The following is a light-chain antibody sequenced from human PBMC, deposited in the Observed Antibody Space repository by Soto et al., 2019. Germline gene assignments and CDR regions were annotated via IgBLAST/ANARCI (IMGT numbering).Light chain of an antibody. V-gene: IGLV2-14*01. CDR1: SSDVGGYNY. CDR2: DNS. J-gene: IGLJ2*01. Sequence: QSVLTQPASVSGSPGQSITISCTGTSSDVGGYNYVSWYQQHPGKAPKLMIYDNSNRPSGVPDRFSGSKSGTSASLAITGLQAEDEADYYCQSYDNSLSGSVFGGGTKLTVL. CDR3: QSYDNSLSGSV.